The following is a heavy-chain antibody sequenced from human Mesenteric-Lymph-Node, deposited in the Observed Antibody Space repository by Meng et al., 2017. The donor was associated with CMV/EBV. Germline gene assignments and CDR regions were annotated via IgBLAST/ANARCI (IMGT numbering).Heavy chain of an antibody. Sequence: SETLSLTCAVYGGSFSGYYWNWIRQPPGKGLEWIGQINGRGSTRYNPSLKSRVTMSLDTSNNQFSLKLNSVTAADTAVYYCARVQWLAYYFDYWGQGTLVTVSS. V-gene: IGHV4-34*01. D-gene: IGHD6-19*01. CDR1: GGSFSGYY. CDR3: ARVQWLAYYFDY. CDR2: INGRGST. J-gene: IGHJ4*02.